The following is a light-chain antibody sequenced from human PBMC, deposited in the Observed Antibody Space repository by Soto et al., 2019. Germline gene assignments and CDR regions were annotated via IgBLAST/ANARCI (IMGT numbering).Light chain of an antibody. CDR1: QSISTN. CDR2: GAS. CDR3: QQYYDWPIT. Sequence: EIVMTQSPATLSVSPGERATLSCRASQSISTNLAWYHQKPGQAPRLLIYGASTRATGIPARFSGSGSGTEFTLTISSLQSEDFAVYYCQQYYDWPITFGQGNDWRL. V-gene: IGKV3-15*01. J-gene: IGKJ5*01.